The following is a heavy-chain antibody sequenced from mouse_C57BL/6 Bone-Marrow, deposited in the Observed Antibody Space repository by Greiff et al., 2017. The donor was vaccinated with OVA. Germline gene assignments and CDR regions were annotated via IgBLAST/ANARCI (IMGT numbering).Heavy chain of an antibody. Sequence: QVQLQQSGAELARPGASVKLSCKASGYTFTSYGIRWVKQRTGQGLEWIGEFYPRSGNPYYNEKFKGKATLTADKASSTAYSELRSLTSEDSSVYFCAREEITTVAYFYDWGQGTTLSVSS. CDR2: FYPRSGNP. V-gene: IGHV1-81*01. CDR1: GYTFTSYG. CDR3: AREEITTVAYFYD. D-gene: IGHD1-1*01. J-gene: IGHJ2*01.